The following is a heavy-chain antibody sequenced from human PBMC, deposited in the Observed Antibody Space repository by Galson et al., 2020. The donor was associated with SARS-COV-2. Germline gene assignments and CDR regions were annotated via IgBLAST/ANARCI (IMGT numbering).Heavy chain of an antibody. CDR1: GFPFSHYS. J-gene: IGHJ4*02. D-gene: IGHD3-10*01. CDR2: ISNSGNFI. V-gene: IGHV3-21*01. Sequence: GGSLRLSFTASGFPFSHYSMNWVRQAPGKGLEWVSFISNSGNFIYHADSVKGRFTISRDNAQNSLHLQMNSLRAEDTAVYYCARGYAAGTYPPDYWGQGTLVTVSS. CDR3: ARGYAAGTYPPDY.